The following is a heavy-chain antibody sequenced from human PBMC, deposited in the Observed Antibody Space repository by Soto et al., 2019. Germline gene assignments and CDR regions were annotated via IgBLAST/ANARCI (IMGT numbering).Heavy chain of an antibody. D-gene: IGHD3-22*01. CDR2: IYYSGST. J-gene: IGHJ3*02. V-gene: IGHV4-31*03. CDR1: CGSISSGGYY. CDR3: ARKNYDDSGAPGEPFDI. Sequence: SETLSLTCSVSCGSISSGGYYWSWIRQHPGKGLEWIGYIYYSGSTYYNPSLKSRVAMSLDTSKNHFSLRLNSVTAADTAVYYCARKNYDDSGAPGEPFDIWGQGTMVTVSS.